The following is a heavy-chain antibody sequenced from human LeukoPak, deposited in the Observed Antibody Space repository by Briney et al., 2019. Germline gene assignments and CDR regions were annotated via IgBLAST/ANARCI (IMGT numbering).Heavy chain of an antibody. Sequence: PGGSLRLSCAASGFTFSSYAMSWVRQAPGKGLEWVSAISGSGGSTYYADSVKGRFTISRDNSKNTLYLQMNSLRAEDTAVYYCARVPSHGWLQSYYFDYWGQGTLVTVSS. J-gene: IGHJ4*02. CDR3: ARVPSHGWLQSYYFDY. CDR2: ISGSGGST. D-gene: IGHD5-24*01. CDR1: GFTFSSYA. V-gene: IGHV3-23*01.